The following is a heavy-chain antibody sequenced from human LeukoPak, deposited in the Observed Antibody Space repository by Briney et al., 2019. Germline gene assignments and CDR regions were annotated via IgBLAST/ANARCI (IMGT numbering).Heavy chain of an antibody. V-gene: IGHV3-9*01. CDR3: AKDVKAISYDAFDI. CDR2: ISWNSGSI. Sequence: PGGSLRLSCAASGFTFDDYAMHWVRQAPGKGLEWVSGISWNSGSIGYADSVKGRFTISRDNSKNTLYLQMNSLRPEDTALYYCAKDVKAISYDAFDIWGQGTMVTVSS. CDR1: GFTFDDYA. D-gene: IGHD5-18*01. J-gene: IGHJ3*02.